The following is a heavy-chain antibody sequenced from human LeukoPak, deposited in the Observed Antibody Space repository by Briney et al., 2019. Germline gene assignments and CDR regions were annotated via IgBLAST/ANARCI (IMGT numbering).Heavy chain of an antibody. D-gene: IGHD6-19*01. CDR1: GYTFTSYG. V-gene: IGHV1-18*01. Sequence: ASVKVSCKASGYTFTSYGISWVRQAPGQGLEWMGRISVYNGDTSYAQKFQDRVTLTTDTSTTTAYMELRALTSDDTAVYYCARDRVPRITVAGSIDYWGQGTLVTVSS. J-gene: IGHJ4*02. CDR2: ISVYNGDT. CDR3: ARDRVPRITVAGSIDY.